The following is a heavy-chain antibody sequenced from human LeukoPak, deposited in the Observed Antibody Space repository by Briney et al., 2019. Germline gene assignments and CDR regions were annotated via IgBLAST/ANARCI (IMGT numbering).Heavy chain of an antibody. CDR2: LSYSGTS. V-gene: IGHV4-59*08. CDR1: GGSITSNY. Sequence: SETLSLTCTVSGGSITSNYWSWIRQPPGKGLEWIGFLSYSGTSNYNPSLKSRVTMSLDTSKNQLSLKLSSVTAADTAVYYCARMQGPRYFDLWGRGTLVTVSS. CDR3: ARMQGPRYFDL. J-gene: IGHJ2*01.